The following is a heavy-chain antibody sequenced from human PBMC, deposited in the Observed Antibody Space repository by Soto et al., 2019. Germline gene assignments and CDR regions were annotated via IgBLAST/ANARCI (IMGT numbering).Heavy chain of an antibody. Sequence: SLRLSCAASGFTFSSYAMHWVRQAPGKGLEWVALISDDGSSKYYADSVKGRFTISRDNSKNTLDLQMNSLSADDTAVYYCTRADLTVTMSVFDPWGQGTLVTVSS. V-gene: IGHV3-30-3*01. J-gene: IGHJ5*02. CDR1: GFTFSSYA. D-gene: IGHD4-17*01. CDR2: ISDDGSSK. CDR3: TRADLTVTMSVFDP.